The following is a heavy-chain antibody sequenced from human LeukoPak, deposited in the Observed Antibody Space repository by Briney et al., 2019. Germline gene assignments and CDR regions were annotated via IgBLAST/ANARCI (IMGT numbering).Heavy chain of an antibody. Sequence: SVKVSCKASGGTFSSYAISWVRQAPGQGLEWMGRIIPIFGTANYAQKFQGRVTITTDESTSTAYMELSSLRSEDTAVYYCAREQYSSSDLDYWGQGALVTVSS. J-gene: IGHJ4*02. CDR3: AREQYSSSDLDY. D-gene: IGHD6-6*01. CDR2: IIPIFGTA. V-gene: IGHV1-69*05. CDR1: GGTFSSYA.